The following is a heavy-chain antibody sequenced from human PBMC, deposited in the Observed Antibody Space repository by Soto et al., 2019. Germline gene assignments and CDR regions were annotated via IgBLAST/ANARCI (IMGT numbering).Heavy chain of an antibody. CDR2: IKPDGSEK. V-gene: IGHV3-7*01. Sequence: PGGSLRLSCAASAFTSGSSFRDFWMTWVRQGPGKGLEWVASIKPDGSEKYYVDSVKGRFTISRDNAKSSLSLQMSNLRADDTAIYYCARDRETGATVTTYYDSWGQGALVTVSS. J-gene: IGHJ4*02. CDR3: ARDRETGATVTTYYDS. D-gene: IGHD4-4*01. CDR1: AFTSGSSFRDFW.